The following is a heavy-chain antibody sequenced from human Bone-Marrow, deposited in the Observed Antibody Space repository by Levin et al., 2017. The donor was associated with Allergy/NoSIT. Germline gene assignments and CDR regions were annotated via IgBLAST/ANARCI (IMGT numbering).Heavy chain of an antibody. CDR1: GFTFSSYA. D-gene: IGHD4-17*01. Sequence: PGGSLRLSCAASGFTFSSYALIWVRQAPGKGLEWVSSISRSGDTTHYADSVKGRFTVSRDNSKNILYLQISSLRAEDTAIYYCAYGDSGLYYVNYMDGWGKGTTVTVSS. V-gene: IGHV3-23*01. CDR2: ISRSGDTT. J-gene: IGHJ6*03. CDR3: AYGDSGLYYVNYMDG.